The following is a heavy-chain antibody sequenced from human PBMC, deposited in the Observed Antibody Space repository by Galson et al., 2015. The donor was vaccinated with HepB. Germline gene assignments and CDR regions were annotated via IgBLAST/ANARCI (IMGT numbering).Heavy chain of an antibody. CDR2: IHASGTV. CDR3: AREATPAGIWVPLYFYGLDV. V-gene: IGHV4-31*03. J-gene: IGHJ6*02. CDR1: GGSVKTDGYF. Sequence: TLSLTCSLSGGSVKTDGYFWNWIRQHPGKGLEWIGYIHASGTVYYNPSLKSRGNISVDASKNHISLMLTSAPAADTSVYYCAREATPAGIWVPLYFYGLDVWGPGTTVIVSS. D-gene: IGHD2-2*01.